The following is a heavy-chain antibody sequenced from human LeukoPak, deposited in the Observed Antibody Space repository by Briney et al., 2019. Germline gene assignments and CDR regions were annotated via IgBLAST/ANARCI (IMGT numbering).Heavy chain of an antibody. CDR3: DPHDSSSHF. D-gene: IGHD6-6*01. Sequence: GGSLRLSCAASGFIFSTYGMHRVRQAPGKGLEWVAFISSDGSNKYYADYVQGRFTISRDNSKNTLYLQMNSLRGEDTAVYYCDPHDSSSHFWGQGTLVTVSS. CDR1: GFIFSTYG. V-gene: IGHV3-30*19. J-gene: IGHJ4*02. CDR2: ISSDGSNK.